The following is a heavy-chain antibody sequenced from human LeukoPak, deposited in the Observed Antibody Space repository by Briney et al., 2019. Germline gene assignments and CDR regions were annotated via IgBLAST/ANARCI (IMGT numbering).Heavy chain of an antibody. V-gene: IGHV3-21*01. J-gene: IGHJ4*02. CDR1: GFTFSSYS. CDR3: ARDRDWNSGFDY. Sequence: PGGSLRLSCAASGFTFSSYSMNWVRQAPGKGLEWVSSISSSSGYIYYADSVKGRFTVSRDNTKNSLYLQMNSLRAEDTAVYYCARDRDWNSGFDYWGQGTLVTVSS. CDR2: ISSSSGYI. D-gene: IGHD1-7*01.